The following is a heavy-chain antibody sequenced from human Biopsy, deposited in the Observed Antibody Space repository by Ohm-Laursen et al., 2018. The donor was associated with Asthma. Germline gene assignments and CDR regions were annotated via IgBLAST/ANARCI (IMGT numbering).Heavy chain of an antibody. D-gene: IGHD3-10*01. CDR1: GYTFNSAG. CDR2: ISVYNGNT. CDR3: TRAVDYSHYYGIDV. V-gene: IGHV1-18*01. J-gene: IGHJ6*02. Sequence: ATVKISCKTSGYTFNSAGITWVRQAPGQGLEWMGWISVYNGNTRVAQKLQDRVTMITDTSTSTAYMELRSLRSDDTAVYFCTRAVDYSHYYGIDVWGQGTTVTVS.